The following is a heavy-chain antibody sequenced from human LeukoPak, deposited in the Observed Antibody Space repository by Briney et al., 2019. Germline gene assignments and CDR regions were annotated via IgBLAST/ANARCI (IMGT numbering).Heavy chain of an antibody. Sequence: GGSLRLSCAASGFTFSDYWIHWVRQAPGKGLVWVSRINNDGSRTIYADFVEGRFTVSRDNAKNTLYLQMNSLRAEDTAIYYCARGGGDHAFDIWGQGTMVTVSS. CDR2: INNDGSRT. CDR3: ARGGGDHAFDI. V-gene: IGHV3-74*01. J-gene: IGHJ3*02. CDR1: GFTFSDYW. D-gene: IGHD2-21*02.